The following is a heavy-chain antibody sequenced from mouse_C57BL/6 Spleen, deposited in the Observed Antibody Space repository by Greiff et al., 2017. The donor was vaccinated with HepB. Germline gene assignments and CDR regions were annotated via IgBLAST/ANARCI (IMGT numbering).Heavy chain of an antibody. V-gene: IGHV1-81*01. CDR2: IYPRSGNT. CDR3: ARFSGDGPLQGVDY. Sequence: QVQLKQSGAELARPGASVKLSCKASGYTFTSYGISWVKQRTGQGLEWIGEIYPRSGNTYYNEKFKGKATLTADKSSSTAYMELRSLTSEDSAVYFCARFSGDGPLQGVDYWGQGTTLTVSS. D-gene: IGHD1-1*01. CDR1: GYTFTSYG. J-gene: IGHJ2*01.